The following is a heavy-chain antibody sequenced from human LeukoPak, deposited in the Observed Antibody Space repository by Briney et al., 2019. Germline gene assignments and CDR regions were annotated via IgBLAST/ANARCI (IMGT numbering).Heavy chain of an antibody. CDR3: ATGLWWDLYY. CDR1: GYSFTSYW. J-gene: IGHJ4*02. V-gene: IGHV5-51*01. D-gene: IGHD1-26*01. Sequence: PGESLKISCKGSGYSFTSYWIGWVRQMPGIGLEWMGIIYPGVSSTTYSPSFQGQVTISADRSITTAYPQWSSLKASDTAMYYCATGLWWDLYYWGQGTPVTVSS. CDR2: IYPGVSST.